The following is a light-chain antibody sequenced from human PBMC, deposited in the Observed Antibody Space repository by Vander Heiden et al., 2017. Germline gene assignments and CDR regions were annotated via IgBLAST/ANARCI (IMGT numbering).Light chain of an antibody. CDR1: SSDVGGYHY. Sequence: QSALTQPRPVSGSPGQSVTISGTGTSSDVGGYHYVSWYQQHPGKAPKLMIDDVSKRPSGVPDRFSGSKSGNTASLTISGLQAEDEADYYCCSYAGSPYVFGTGTKVTVL. V-gene: IGLV2-11*01. CDR3: CSYAGSPYV. CDR2: DVS. J-gene: IGLJ1*01.